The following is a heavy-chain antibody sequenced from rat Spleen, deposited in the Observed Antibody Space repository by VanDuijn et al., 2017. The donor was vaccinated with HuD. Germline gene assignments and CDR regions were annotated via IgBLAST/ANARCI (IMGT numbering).Heavy chain of an antibody. CDR3: ARRGEGYWYFDF. J-gene: IGHJ1*01. CDR2: ISYDGSST. Sequence: EVQLVESGGGLVQPGRSLKLSCAASGFTFSNYGMAWVRQAPTKGLEWVATISYDGSSTYYRDSVQGRFTISRDNAKNTQYLQMDSLRSEDTATYYCARRGEGYWYFDFWGPGTMVTVSS. CDR1: GFTFSNYG. V-gene: IGHV5-29*01. D-gene: IGHD1-11*01.